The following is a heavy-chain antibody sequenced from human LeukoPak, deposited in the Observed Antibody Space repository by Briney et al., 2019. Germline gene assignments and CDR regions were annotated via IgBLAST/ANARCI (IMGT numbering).Heavy chain of an antibody. J-gene: IGHJ4*02. D-gene: IGHD5-12*01. Sequence: PSETLSLTCAVYGGSFSRYYWSWIRQSPGKGLEWIGSIYHSGSTYYNPSLKSRVTISVDTSKNQFSLKLSSVTAADTAVYYCARDSGYGIDYWGQGTLVTVSS. CDR1: GGSFSRYY. V-gene: IGHV4-34*01. CDR3: ARDSGYGIDY. CDR2: IYHSGST.